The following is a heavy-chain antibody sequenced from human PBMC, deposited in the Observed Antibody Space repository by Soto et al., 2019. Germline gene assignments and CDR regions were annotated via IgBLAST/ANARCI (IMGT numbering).Heavy chain of an antibody. CDR1: GYTFTDFY. V-gene: IGHV1-2*02. D-gene: IGHD1-1*01. J-gene: IGHJ4*02. CDR3: DH. CDR2: INSNSDDT. Sequence: ASVKVSCKASGYTFTDFYVHWVRQAPGQGLEWMGWINSNSDDTSYAQRFQGRLTMTRDTSISTAYMELSSLRSDDYDLLTFDHWGPGTLVTVSS.